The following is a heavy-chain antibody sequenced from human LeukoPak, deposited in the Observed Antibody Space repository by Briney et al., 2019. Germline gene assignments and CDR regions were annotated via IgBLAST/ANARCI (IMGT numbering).Heavy chain of an antibody. CDR2: IYYSGST. J-gene: IGHJ4*02. D-gene: IGHD6-6*01. Sequence: KPSETLSLTCTVSGGSVSSGSYYWSWIRQPPGKGLEWIGYIYYSGSTNYNPSLKSRVTISVDTSKNQFSLKLTSVTAADTAVYYCARVGGPGGYSSSSPDFDYWGQGTLVTVSS. CDR1: GGSVSSGSYY. V-gene: IGHV4-61*01. CDR3: ARVGGPGGYSSSSPDFDY.